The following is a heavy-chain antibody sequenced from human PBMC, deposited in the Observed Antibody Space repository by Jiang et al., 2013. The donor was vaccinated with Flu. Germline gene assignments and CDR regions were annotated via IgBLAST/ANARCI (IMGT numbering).Heavy chain of an antibody. D-gene: IGHD6-19*01. J-gene: IGHJ4*01. Sequence: GAEVKAGESLKISCQTSGFNFSNYWIAWLRQMPGKGLEWMGIIYPGDSDTRYSPSFQGQVTISADKSTRTAYLQWSSLKASDTAMFYCARRKYSSGWYDFDYWGQGALVIVSS. V-gene: IGHV5-51*01. CDR1: GFNFSNYW. CDR2: IYPGDSDT. CDR3: ARRKYSSGWYDFDY.